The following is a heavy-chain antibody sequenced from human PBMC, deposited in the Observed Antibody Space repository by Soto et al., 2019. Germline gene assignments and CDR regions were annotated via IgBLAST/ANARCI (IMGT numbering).Heavy chain of an antibody. CDR3: ARAGYYGSGILL. J-gene: IGHJ4*02. CDR1: EFTFNSYS. CDR2: ISSSSSTI. Sequence: EVQLVESGGGLVQPGGSLRLSCAASEFTFNSYSMNWVRQAPGKGLGWVSYISSSSSTIYYADSVKGRFTISRDNAKNSLYLQMNSLRDEDTAVYYCARAGYYGSGILLWGQGTLVTVSS. V-gene: IGHV3-48*02. D-gene: IGHD3-10*01.